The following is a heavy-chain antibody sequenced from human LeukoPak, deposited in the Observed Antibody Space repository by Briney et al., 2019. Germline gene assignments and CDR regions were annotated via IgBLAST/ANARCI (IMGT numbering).Heavy chain of an antibody. CDR3: ARGDFVLLD. J-gene: IGHJ4*02. CDR2: IYSSGST. V-gene: IGHV4-4*07. CDR1: GGSISKNY. D-gene: IGHD3-3*01. Sequence: SETLSLTCTVSGGSISKNYWNWIRQPAGKGLEWIGRIYSSGSTNYNPSLKSRVTLSVDTSNNQFSLRLSSVTAADTAVYYCARGDFVLLDWGQGTLVTVSS.